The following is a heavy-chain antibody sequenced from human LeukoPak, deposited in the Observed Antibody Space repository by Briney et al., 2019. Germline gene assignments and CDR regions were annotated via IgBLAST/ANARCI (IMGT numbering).Heavy chain of an antibody. D-gene: IGHD3-22*01. Sequence: PSETLSLTCAVYGGSFSGYYWSWIRQPPGKGLEWIGEINHSGSTNYNPSLKSRVTISVDTSKNRFSLKLSSVTAADTAVYYCARAPTMIVVPGPTLFDYWGQGTLVTVSS. V-gene: IGHV4-34*01. CDR1: GGSFSGYY. CDR3: ARAPTMIVVPGPTLFDY. CDR2: INHSGST. J-gene: IGHJ4*02.